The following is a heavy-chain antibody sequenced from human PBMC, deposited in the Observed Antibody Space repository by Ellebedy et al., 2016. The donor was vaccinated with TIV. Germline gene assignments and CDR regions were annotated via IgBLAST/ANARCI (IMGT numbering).Heavy chain of an antibody. J-gene: IGHJ4*02. V-gene: IGHV1-46*01. CDR3: TCLQLGIADYFDY. Sequence: ASVKVSCKASGYTFTKYYMHWVRQAPGQGLEWMGMINPSGGSTSYEQQFKGRVTMTRDTSTSTVYMELISLRSEDTAVYYCTCLQLGIADYFDYWGQGALVTVSS. CDR1: GYTFTKYY. CDR2: INPSGGST. D-gene: IGHD6-13*01.